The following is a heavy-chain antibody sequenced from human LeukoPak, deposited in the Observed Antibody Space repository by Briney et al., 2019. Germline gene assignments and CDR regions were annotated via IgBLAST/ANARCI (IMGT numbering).Heavy chain of an antibody. D-gene: IGHD3-22*01. CDR3: ARGRVGDYYDSSGFFDY. CDR2: ISSSSSYI. V-gene: IGHV3-21*01. CDR1: GFTFSSYS. J-gene: IGHJ4*02. Sequence: GGSLRLSCAASGFTFSSYSMNWVRQAPGKGLEWVSSISSSSSYIYYADSVKGRFTISRDNAKNSLYLQMNSLRAEDTAVYYCARGRVGDYYDSSGFFDYWGQGTLVTVSS.